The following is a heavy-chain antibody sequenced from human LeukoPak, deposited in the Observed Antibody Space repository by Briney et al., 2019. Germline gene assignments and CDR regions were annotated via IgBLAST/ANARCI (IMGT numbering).Heavy chain of an antibody. Sequence: PGGSLRLSCAASGFTISSYGMNWVRQAPRKGLEWVSVIFGSGDSTNYADSVKGRFTVSRDNSKNTLYLQMNSLRAEDTAVYFCAKDQHGYDKPIDYWGQGTLVTVSS. V-gene: IGHV3-23*01. J-gene: IGHJ4*02. CDR1: GFTISSYG. D-gene: IGHD5-12*01. CDR2: IFGSGDST. CDR3: AKDQHGYDKPIDY.